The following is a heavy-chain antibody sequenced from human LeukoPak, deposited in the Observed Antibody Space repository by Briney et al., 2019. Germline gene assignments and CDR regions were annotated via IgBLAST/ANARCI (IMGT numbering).Heavy chain of an antibody. CDR1: GFTFSSYD. V-gene: IGHV3-23*01. J-gene: IGHJ4*02. D-gene: IGHD6-19*01. CDR3: AKIPLRIAVAAYFDY. CDR2: INTDGAKT. Sequence: PGGSLRLSCAASGFTFSSYDMSWVRQAPGKGLECVSSINTDGAKTYHEDSVQGRFSISRDNSKNTLYLQMNSLRAEDTAVYYCAKIPLRIAVAAYFDYWGQGTLVTVSS.